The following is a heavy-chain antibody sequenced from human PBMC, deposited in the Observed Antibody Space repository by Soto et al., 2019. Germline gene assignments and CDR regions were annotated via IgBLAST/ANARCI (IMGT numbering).Heavy chain of an antibody. J-gene: IGHJ6*02. V-gene: IGHV3-74*03. CDR1: GFTFRTYW. CDR2: IHGDGGSI. CDR3: ARDQNPGIYGMDV. Sequence: EVQLVESGGDLVQSGGSLRLSCEASGFTFRTYWMHWVRQAPGKGLVWVSRIHGDGGSIEYSDSVRGRFTISRDNAKNTLYLQMNSLRAEDTAIYYCARDQNPGIYGMDVWGRGTTVTVSS.